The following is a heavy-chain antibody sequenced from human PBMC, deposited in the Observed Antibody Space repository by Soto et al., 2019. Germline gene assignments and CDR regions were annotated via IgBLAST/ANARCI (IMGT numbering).Heavy chain of an antibody. Sequence: SETLSLTCTVSGGSISSYYWSWIRQPPGKGLEWIGYIYYSGSTNYNPSLKSRVTISVDTSKNQFSLKLSSVTAADTAVYYCARELGPNYYGSGSYLVDYYYGMDVWGQGTTVTVSS. D-gene: IGHD3-10*01. CDR2: IYYSGST. V-gene: IGHV4-59*01. J-gene: IGHJ6*02. CDR3: ARELGPNYYGSGSYLVDYYYGMDV. CDR1: GGSISSYY.